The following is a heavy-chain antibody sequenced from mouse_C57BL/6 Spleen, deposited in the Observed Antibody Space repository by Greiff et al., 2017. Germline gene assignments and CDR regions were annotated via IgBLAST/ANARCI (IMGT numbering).Heavy chain of an antibody. V-gene: IGHV5-6*01. D-gene: IGHD2-12*01. CDR2: ISSGGSYT. CDR1: GFAFSSYG. J-gene: IGHJ2*01. Sequence: EVKLVESGGDLVKPGGSLKLSCAASGFAFSSYGMSWVRQTPDKRLEWVATISSGGSYTYYPDSVKGRITISRDNAKNTLYLQMSSLKSEDTAMYYCAKDSFDYWGQGTTLTVSS. CDR3: AKDSFDY.